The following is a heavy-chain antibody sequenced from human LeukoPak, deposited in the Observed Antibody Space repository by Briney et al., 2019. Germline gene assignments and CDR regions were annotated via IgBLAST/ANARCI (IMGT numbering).Heavy chain of an antibody. Sequence: SETLSLTCTVSGGSISSYYWSWIRQPPGKGLEWIGYIYYSGSTNYNPSLKSRVTISVDTSKNQFSLKLSSVTAADTAVYYCARQTWIFLEGDTTAWFDPWGQGTLVTVSS. CDR1: GGSISSYY. D-gene: IGHD1-26*01. CDR2: IYYSGST. CDR3: ARQTWIFLEGDTTAWFDP. J-gene: IGHJ5*02. V-gene: IGHV4-59*08.